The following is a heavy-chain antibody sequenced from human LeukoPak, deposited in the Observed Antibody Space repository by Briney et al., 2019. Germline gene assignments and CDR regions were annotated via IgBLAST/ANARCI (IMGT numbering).Heavy chain of an antibody. J-gene: IGHJ3*02. D-gene: IGHD3-22*01. CDR3: AKEDYYDSSGYLSI. V-gene: IGHV1-69*04. Sequence: SVKVSCKASGGTFSSYTISWVRQAPGQGLEWMGRIIPILGIANYAQKFQGRVTITADKSTSTAYMELSSLRSEDTAVFYCAKEDYYDSSGYLSIWGQGTMVTVSS. CDR2: IIPILGIA. CDR1: GGTFSSYT.